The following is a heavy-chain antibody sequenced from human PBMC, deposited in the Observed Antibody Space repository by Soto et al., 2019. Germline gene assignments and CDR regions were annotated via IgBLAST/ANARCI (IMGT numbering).Heavy chain of an antibody. V-gene: IGHV4-61*01. CDR1: GGSVSSGSYY. CDR2: IYYTGST. Sequence: PSETLSLTCTVSGGSVSSGSYYWSWIRQPPGKGLEWIGYIYYTGSTNYNPSLKSRVTISVDTSKNQFSLKLSSVTAADTAVYYCARDSSSTSKLYYYYGMDVWGQGTTVTVSS. J-gene: IGHJ6*02. CDR3: ARDSSSTSKLYYYYGMDV. D-gene: IGHD2-2*01.